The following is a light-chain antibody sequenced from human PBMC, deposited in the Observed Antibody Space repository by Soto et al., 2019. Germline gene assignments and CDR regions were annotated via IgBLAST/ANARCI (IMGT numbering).Light chain of an antibody. Sequence: EIVLTQSPGTLSLSPGERATLSCRASQSVSSSYLAGYQQKPGQAPRLLIYGAPSRATGIPDRFGGSGSATAFTLTFSSLEPEDFAVYYCHQYDSSPLTCGGGTEVESK. J-gene: IGKJ4*01. CDR2: GAP. CDR1: QSVSSSY. CDR3: HQYDSSPLT. V-gene: IGKV3-20*01.